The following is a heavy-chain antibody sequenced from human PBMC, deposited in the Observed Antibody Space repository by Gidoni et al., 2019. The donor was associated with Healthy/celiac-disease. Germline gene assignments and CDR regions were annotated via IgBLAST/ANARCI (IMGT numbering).Heavy chain of an antibody. CDR3: ARLRSDSSGYYPHYFYY. CDR1: VGSISSSSYY. J-gene: IGHJ4*02. CDR2: IYYSGST. Sequence: QLQLQESGPGLVKPSETLSLTCTVSVGSISSSSYYWGWIRQPPGKGLEWIGSIYYSGSTYYNPSLKSRVTISVDTSKNQFSLKLSSVTAADTAVYYCARLRSDSSGYYPHYFYYWGQGTLVTVSS. V-gene: IGHV4-39*01. D-gene: IGHD3-22*01.